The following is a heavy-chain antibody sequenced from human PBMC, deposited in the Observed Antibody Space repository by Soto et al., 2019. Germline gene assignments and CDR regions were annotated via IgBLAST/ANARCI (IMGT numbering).Heavy chain of an antibody. V-gene: IGHV3-30-3*01. J-gene: IGHJ6*02. CDR2: ISYDGSNK. CDR1: GFTFSNYA. Sequence: GSLRLSCAASGFTFSNYAMHWVRQAPGKGLEWVAFISYDGSNKYYADSVKGRFTISRDNSKNTLYLQMNSLRAEDTAVYYCARDSYGMDVWGQGTTVTVSS. CDR3: ARDSYGMDV.